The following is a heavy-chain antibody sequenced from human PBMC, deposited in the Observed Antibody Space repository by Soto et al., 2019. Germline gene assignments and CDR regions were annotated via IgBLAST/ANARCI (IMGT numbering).Heavy chain of an antibody. CDR2: IVVGSGNT. V-gene: IGHV1-58*01. Sequence: SVKVSCKASGFTFTSSAGRWGRQARGQRPEWIGWIVVGSGNTNYAQKFQERGTITRDMSTSPAYLELSSLSSEDTAAYYCAADLAIAAVPLPEDYSYYGMDVWGQGTTVTVSS. CDR1: GFTFTSSA. CDR3: AADLAIAAVPLPEDYSYYGMDV. D-gene: IGHD6-13*01. J-gene: IGHJ6*02.